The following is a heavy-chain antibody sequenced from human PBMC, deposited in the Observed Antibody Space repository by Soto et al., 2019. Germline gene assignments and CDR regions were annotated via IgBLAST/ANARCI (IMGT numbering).Heavy chain of an antibody. V-gene: IGHV3-48*02. CDR2: ISSTSTTK. CDR1: GFTFSTYS. J-gene: IGHJ5*02. D-gene: IGHD1-26*01. Sequence: EVQLVESGGGLVQPGGSLRLSCAASGFTFSTYSMNWVRQAPGKGLEWVSYISSTSTTKYYAESVKGRFTISRDNXKXXLYLRMNSLRDEDTAVYYCARPWEDRPSGAKWFDPWGQGTLVTVSS. CDR3: ARPWEDRPSGAKWFDP.